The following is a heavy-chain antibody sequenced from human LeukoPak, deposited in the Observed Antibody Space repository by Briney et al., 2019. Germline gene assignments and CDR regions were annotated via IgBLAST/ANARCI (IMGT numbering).Heavy chain of an antibody. CDR2: IYPGDSDT. D-gene: IGHD5-18*01. J-gene: IGHJ4*02. Sequence: PGESLKISCQDSGHNFTNYWIGWVRQMPGKGLEWMGIIYPGDSDTRYSPSFQGQVTISADKSISTAYLQWSSLKASDTAMYYCARPHVDTELGYWGQGTLVTVSS. CDR3: ARPHVDTELGY. CDR1: GHNFTNYW. V-gene: IGHV5-51*01.